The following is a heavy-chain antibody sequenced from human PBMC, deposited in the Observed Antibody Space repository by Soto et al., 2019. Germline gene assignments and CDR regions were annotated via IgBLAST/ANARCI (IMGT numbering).Heavy chain of an antibody. CDR1: GGSISSGGYY. Sequence: SETLSLTCTVSGGSISSGGYYWSWIRQHPGKGLEWIGYIHYTGSTNYNPSLKSRVTISVDTSKNQFSLKLSSVTAADTAVYYCAKDSEWWGGVYYYMDVWGKGTTVTVSS. J-gene: IGHJ6*03. V-gene: IGHV4-61*08. CDR2: IHYTGST. CDR3: AKDSEWWGGVYYYMDV. D-gene: IGHD2-8*02.